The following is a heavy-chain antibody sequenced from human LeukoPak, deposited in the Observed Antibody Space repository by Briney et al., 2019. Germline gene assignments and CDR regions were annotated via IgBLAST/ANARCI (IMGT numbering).Heavy chain of an antibody. J-gene: IGHJ4*02. D-gene: IGHD3-22*01. CDR3: ASWLYYYDSSGYYPFDY. CDR2: INPNSGGT. CDR1: GYTFTGYY. V-gene: IGHV1-2*02. Sequence: ASVKVSCKASGYTFTGYYMHWVRQAPGQGLEWMGWINPNSGGTNYAQKFQGRVTMTRDTSISTAYMELSRLRSDDTAVYYCASWLYYYDSSGYYPFDYWGQGTLVTVSS.